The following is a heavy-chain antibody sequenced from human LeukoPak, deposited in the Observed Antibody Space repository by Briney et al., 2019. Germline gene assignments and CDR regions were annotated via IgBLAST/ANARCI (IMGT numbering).Heavy chain of an antibody. D-gene: IGHD4-11*01. CDR2: ISSSSSYI. V-gene: IGHV3-21*04. CDR3: GNPPTVTSFDH. CDR1: GFTFSSYS. J-gene: IGHJ4*02. Sequence: GGSLRLSCAASGFTFSSYSMNWVRQAPGKGLEWVSSISSSSSYIYYADSVKGRFTISRDNSKNTLYLQMNSLRAEDTAVYYCGNPPTVTSFDHWGQGTLVTVSS.